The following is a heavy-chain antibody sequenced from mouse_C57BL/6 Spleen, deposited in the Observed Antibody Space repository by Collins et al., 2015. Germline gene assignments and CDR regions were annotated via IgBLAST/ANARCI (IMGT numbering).Heavy chain of an antibody. D-gene: IGHD2-2*01. Sequence: WIGNINPSNGGTDYNEKFKSKAALTVDKSSSTAYMQLSSLTSEDSAVYYCARGYDRFAYWGQGTLVTVSA. V-gene: IGHV1-53*01. J-gene: IGHJ3*01. CDR3: ARGYDRFAY. CDR2: INPSNGGT.